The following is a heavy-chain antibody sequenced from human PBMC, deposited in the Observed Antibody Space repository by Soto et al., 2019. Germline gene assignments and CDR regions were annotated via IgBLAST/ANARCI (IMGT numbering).Heavy chain of an antibody. CDR2: TRNKAKSYTT. CDR1: GFTFSDHY. V-gene: IGHV3-72*01. J-gene: IGHJ6*03. CDR3: ARATSHYSYHYMDV. D-gene: IGHD3-16*01. Sequence: PGGSLRLSCEASGFTFSDHYMDWVRQAPGKGLEWVARTRNKAKSYTTEYAASVKGRFTISRDDSENSLYLQMNSLKTEDTAVYYCARATSHYSYHYMDVWGEGTTVTVSS.